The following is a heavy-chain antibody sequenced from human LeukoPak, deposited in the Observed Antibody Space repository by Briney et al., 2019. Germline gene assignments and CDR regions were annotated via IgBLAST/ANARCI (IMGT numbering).Heavy chain of an antibody. CDR3: ASTPPPDSSGYWDDY. Sequence: PGGSLRLSCAAPGFTFSSYSMNWVRQAPGKGLEWVSYISSSSSTIYYADSVKGRFTISRDNAKNSLYLQMNSLRDEDTAVYYCASTPPPDSSGYWDDYWGQGTLVTVSS. CDR2: ISSSSSTI. V-gene: IGHV3-48*02. D-gene: IGHD3-22*01. J-gene: IGHJ4*02. CDR1: GFTFSSYS.